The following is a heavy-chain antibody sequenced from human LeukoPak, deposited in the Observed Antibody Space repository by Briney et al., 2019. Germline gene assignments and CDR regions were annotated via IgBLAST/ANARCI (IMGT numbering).Heavy chain of an antibody. CDR2: INQSGST. Sequence: SETLSLTCAVYGGSFSGYYWSWIRQPPGKGLEWSGEINQSGSTNYNPSLKSRVNISGDTSKNQFSLKLSSVTAADTAVYYCARIRGRNWCDPWGQGTLVTVSS. CDR3: ARIRGRNWCDP. J-gene: IGHJ5*02. CDR1: GGSFSGYY. V-gene: IGHV4-34*01.